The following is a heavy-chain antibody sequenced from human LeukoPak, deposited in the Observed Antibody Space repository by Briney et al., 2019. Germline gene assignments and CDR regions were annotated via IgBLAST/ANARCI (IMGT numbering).Heavy chain of an antibody. CDR3: ASRDFCSSISPDVCNYYYGMDV. D-gene: IGHD2-2*01. Sequence: SETLSLTCAVYGGSFSGYYWSWIRQPPGKGLEWIGEINHSGSTNYNPSLKSRVTISVDTSKNQFSLKLSSVTAADTAVYYCASRDFCSSISPDVCNYYYGMDVWGQGTTVTVSS. V-gene: IGHV4-34*01. J-gene: IGHJ6*02. CDR1: GGSFSGYY. CDR2: INHSGST.